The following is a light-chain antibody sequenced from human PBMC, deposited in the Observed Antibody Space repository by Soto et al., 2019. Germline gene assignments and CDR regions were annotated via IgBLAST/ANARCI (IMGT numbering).Light chain of an antibody. CDR1: QSVSSH. CDR2: DAS. V-gene: IGKV3-11*01. Sequence: EIVLTQSPATLSLSPGERATLSCRASQSVSSHLAWYQQKPDQAPRLLIYDASNRATGIPARFSGSGPGTDFTLTITSLEPEDFAVYYGQQRSNWPPKITFGGGTKVEIK. J-gene: IGKJ4*01. CDR3: QQRSNWPPKIT.